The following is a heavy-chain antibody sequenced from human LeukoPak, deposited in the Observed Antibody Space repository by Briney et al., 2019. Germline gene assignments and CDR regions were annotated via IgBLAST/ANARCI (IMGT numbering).Heavy chain of an antibody. D-gene: IGHD4-17*01. CDR3: ARKKRTTVTHANYYGMDV. J-gene: IGHJ6*02. CDR1: GASISSGSYY. Sequence: PSETLSLTCTVSGASISSGSYYWSWIRQHPVKGLEWIGYIYYSGSTYYNPSLKSRVTISVDTSKNQFSLKLSSVTAADTAVYYCARKKRTTVTHANYYGMDVWGQGTTVTVSS. V-gene: IGHV4-31*03. CDR2: IYYSGST.